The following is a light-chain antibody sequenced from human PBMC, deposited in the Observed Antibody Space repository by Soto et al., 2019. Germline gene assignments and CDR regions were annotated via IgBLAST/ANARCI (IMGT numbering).Light chain of an antibody. J-gene: IGKJ5*01. Sequence: DTHMTQSPSTLSASVGDRVTITCRASQSVSMWLAWFQQKPGKAPRLLIYGASDLESGVPSRFSGSGSGTEFTLIISSLQPEDFATYYCQQFNNYPLTFGQGTRLEIK. V-gene: IGKV1-5*01. CDR3: QQFNNYPLT. CDR1: QSVSMW. CDR2: GAS.